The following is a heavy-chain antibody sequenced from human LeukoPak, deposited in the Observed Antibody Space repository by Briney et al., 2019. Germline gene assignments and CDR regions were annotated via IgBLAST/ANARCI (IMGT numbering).Heavy chain of an antibody. J-gene: IGHJ4*02. Sequence: SETMSLTCTLSGYSLSSGYYWGWIPQPPGKGLEWIGSIYHSGSSYYNPSLKSRGAISVDTSKTQFSLKLSSVTAADTAVYYCASGYSYGRRGYYFDYWGQGTLVTVSS. CDR2: IYHSGSS. V-gene: IGHV4-38-2*02. CDR1: GYSLSSGYY. CDR3: ASGYSYGRRGYYFDY. D-gene: IGHD5-18*01.